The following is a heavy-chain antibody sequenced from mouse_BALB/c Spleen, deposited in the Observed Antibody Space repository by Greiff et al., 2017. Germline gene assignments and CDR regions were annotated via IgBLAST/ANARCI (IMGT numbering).Heavy chain of an antibody. CDR1: GYTFTDYN. CDR3: AVYYRYPFGY. CDR2: IYPYNGGT. J-gene: IGHJ3*01. D-gene: IGHD2-14*01. V-gene: IGHV1S29*02. Sequence: EVKLVESGPELVKPGASVKISCKASGYTFTDYNMHWVKQSPGKSLEWIGYIYPYNGGTGYNQKFKSKATLTVDNSSSTAYMELRSLTAEDSAVYYCAVYYRYPFGYWGQGTLVTVSA.